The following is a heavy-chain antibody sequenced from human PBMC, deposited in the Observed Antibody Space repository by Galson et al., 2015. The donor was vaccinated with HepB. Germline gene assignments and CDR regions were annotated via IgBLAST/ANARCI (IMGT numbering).Heavy chain of an antibody. V-gene: IGHV3-30-3*01. D-gene: IGHD2-15*01. CDR1: GFTFSSYA. CDR3: ARTMENCSGGSCYQYYYGMDV. J-gene: IGHJ6*02. CDR2: ISYDGSNK. Sequence: SLRLSCAASGFTFSSYAMHWVRQAPGKGLEWVAVISYDGSNKYYADSVKGRFTISRDNSKNTLYLQMNSLRAEDTAVYYCARTMENCSGGSCYQYYYGMDVWGQGTTVTVSS.